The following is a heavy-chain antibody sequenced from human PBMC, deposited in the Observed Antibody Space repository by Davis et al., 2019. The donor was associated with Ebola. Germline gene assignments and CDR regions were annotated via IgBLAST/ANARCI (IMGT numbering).Heavy chain of an antibody. J-gene: IGHJ6*03. CDR2: ISSSSSTI. Sequence: PGGSLRLSCAASGFTFSSYAMNWVRQAPGKGLEWVSYISSSSSTIYYADSVKGRFTISRDNAKNSLYLQMNSLRAEDTAVYYCARGFEYYYYYYYMDVWGKGTTVTVSS. V-gene: IGHV3-48*04. D-gene: IGHD3-10*01. CDR3: ARGFEYYYYYYYMDV. CDR1: GFTFSSYA.